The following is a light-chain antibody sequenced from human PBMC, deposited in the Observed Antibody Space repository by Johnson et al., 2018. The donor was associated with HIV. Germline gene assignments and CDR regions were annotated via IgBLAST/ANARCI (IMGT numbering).Light chain of an antibody. CDR1: SSNIGNNY. V-gene: IGLV1-51*01. Sequence: QSVLTQPPSVSAAPGQKVTISCSGSSSNIGNNYVSWYQQLPGAAPKLLIYDNNKRPSGIPDRFSGSKSGTSATLGITGLQTGDEADYYCGTWDNSLSTGGVFGPGTKVTVL. CDR2: DNN. J-gene: IGLJ1*01. CDR3: GTWDNSLSTGGV.